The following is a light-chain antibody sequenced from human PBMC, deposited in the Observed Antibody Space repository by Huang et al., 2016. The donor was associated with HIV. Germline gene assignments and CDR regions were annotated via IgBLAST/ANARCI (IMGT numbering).Light chain of an antibody. CDR2: DAA. Sequence: EIVLTQSPATLSLSPGERATLSCRASQSVNNYLAWYQQKPGQAPRPLIYDAANRASGIPARFSGSGSGTDFTLTISSLEPEDFAVYYCQQRSTWPHSFGGGTKVEIK. V-gene: IGKV3-11*01. CDR1: QSVNNY. J-gene: IGKJ4*01. CDR3: QQRSTWPHS.